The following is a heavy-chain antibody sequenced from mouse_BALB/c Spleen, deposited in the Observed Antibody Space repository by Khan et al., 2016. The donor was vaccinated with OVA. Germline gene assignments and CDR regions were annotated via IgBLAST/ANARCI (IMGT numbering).Heavy chain of an antibody. J-gene: IGHJ2*01. CDR1: GYTFTTYW. CDR3: TRDRIDY. Sequence: QVQLQQSGAELAKPGASVKMSCKASGYTFTTYWMHWVKQRPGQGLEWIGYINPTSGYTDYNEKFKDRATLSADKSSSTAHMQLSSLTSEDSAVYYCTRDRIDYWGQGTTLTVSS. CDR2: INPTSGYT. V-gene: IGHV1-7*01.